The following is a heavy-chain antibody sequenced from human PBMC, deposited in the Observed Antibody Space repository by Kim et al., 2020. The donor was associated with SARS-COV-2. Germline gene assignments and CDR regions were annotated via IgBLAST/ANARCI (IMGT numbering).Heavy chain of an antibody. V-gene: IGHV3-21*01. D-gene: IGHD3-3*01. J-gene: IGHJ4*02. CDR3: ARGPTTYYDFWSGYYDY. Sequence: VKGRFTISRDNAKNSLYLQMNSLRAEDTAVYYCARGPTTYYDFWSGYYDYWGQGTLVTVSS.